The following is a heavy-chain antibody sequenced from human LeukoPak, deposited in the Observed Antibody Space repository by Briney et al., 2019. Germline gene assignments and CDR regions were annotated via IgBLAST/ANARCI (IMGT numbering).Heavy chain of an antibody. CDR1: GFTFSRYG. D-gene: IGHD5-24*01. CDR2: ISYDASNK. CDR3: ARGGGRDGSLNFDY. J-gene: IGHJ4*02. Sequence: PGGSLRLSCAASGFTFSRYGMHWVRQTPGKGLEWVAVISYDASNKYYADSVKGRFTISRDNAKNSLYLQMNSLRAEDTAVYYCARGGGRDGSLNFDYWGQGTLVTVSS. V-gene: IGHV3-30*03.